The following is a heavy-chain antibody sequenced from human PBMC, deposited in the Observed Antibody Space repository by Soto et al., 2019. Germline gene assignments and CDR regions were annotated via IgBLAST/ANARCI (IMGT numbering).Heavy chain of an antibody. CDR2: IGLGSSTK. V-gene: IGHV3-48*01. CDR1: GFTFRNYG. CDR3: ARDYYKYYDSSGYYRYPAY. J-gene: IGHJ4*02. Sequence: GGSLRLSCAASGFTFRNYGMNWVRQAPGKGLEWVSYIGLGSSTKYYADPVEGRFTISRGNAKNSLYLQMNSLRAEDTAVYYCARDYYKYYDSSGYYRYPAYWGQGTLVTVS. D-gene: IGHD3-22*01.